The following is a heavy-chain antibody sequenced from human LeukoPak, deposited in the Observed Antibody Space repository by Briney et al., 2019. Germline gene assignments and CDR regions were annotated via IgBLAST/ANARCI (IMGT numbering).Heavy chain of an antibody. D-gene: IGHD5-18*01. CDR1: GFTFSSYW. CDR3: ARGGYSYGFDY. V-gene: IGHV3-7*01. CDR2: IKQDGSEK. Sequence: GGSLRLAWAASGFTFSSYWMSWVRQAPGKGLEWVANIKQDGSEKYYVDSVKGRFTISRDNAKNSLYLQMNSLRAEDTAVYYCARGGYSYGFDYWGQGTLVTVSS. J-gene: IGHJ4*02.